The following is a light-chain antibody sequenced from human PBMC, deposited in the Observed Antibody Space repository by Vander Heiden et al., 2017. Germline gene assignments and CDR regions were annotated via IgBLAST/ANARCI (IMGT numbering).Light chain of an antibody. V-gene: IGKV1-5*03. CDR2: KAS. J-gene: IGKJ4*01. CDR1: QSISSW. Sequence: DIQMTQSPSTLSASVGDRVTITCRASQSISSWLAWYQQKPGKAPKLLIYKASSLESRVPSRCSGSGSRTEFTLTISSLQPDDFATYYCQQYNSYPLTFGGGTKVEIK. CDR3: QQYNSYPLT.